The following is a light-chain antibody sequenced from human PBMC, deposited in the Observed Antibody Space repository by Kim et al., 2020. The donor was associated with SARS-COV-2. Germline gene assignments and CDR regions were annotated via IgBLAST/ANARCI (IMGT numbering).Light chain of an antibody. V-gene: IGKV1-39*01. CDR1: QSINSW. J-gene: IGKJ1*01. CDR2: RAS. CDR3: QQSYTFPRT. Sequence: ASVGDRVTITCRARQSINSWLNWYQQKPGKAPHLMIYRASTLKSGVPPRFSGSASGTDFSLTISSLQPEDFATYYCQQSYTFPRTFGQGTKVDIK.